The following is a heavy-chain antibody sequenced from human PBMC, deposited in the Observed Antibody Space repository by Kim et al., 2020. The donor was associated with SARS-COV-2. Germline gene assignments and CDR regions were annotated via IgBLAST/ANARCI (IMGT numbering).Heavy chain of an antibody. J-gene: IGHJ4*02. CDR2: ISHDGSKE. Sequence: VGSLRLSCAASGFTFSNYAMHWVRQAPGKGLEWMAVISHDGSKEYYGDSVKGRFTISRDNSRNTLSLQMNSLRGEDTAVYSCVKDREYCSGGTCYNGILDHWGQGTLVTVSS. CDR3: VKDREYCSGGTCYNGILDH. V-gene: IGHV3-30*18. CDR1: GFTFSNYA. D-gene: IGHD2-15*01.